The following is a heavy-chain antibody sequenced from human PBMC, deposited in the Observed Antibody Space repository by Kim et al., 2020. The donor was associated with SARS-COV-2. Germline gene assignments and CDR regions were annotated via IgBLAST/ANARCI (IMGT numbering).Heavy chain of an antibody. CDR3: ARSVASSPHDY. CDR1: GYTFTAYF. Sequence: ASVKVSCKASGYTFTAYFIHWVRQGPGQGLEWMGWLNPKSGDTTYAQKFQGRVTMTSDTSITTAYMEVSGLRSDDTAVYYCARSVASSPHDYWGQGT. J-gene: IGHJ4*02. D-gene: IGHD6-19*01. V-gene: IGHV1-2*02. CDR2: LNPKSGDT.